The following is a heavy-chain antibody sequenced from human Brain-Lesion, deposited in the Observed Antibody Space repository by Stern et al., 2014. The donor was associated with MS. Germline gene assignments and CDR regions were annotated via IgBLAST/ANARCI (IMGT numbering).Heavy chain of an antibody. CDR1: GGSISSGDYS. V-gene: IGHV4-30-2*01. D-gene: IGHD4-23*01. J-gene: IGHJ4*02. CDR3: ARIFGGNFDN. CDR2: IVHSGST. Sequence: QLQLQESGSGLVKPSQTLSLTCAASGGSISSGDYSWSWIRQPPGKSLEWIGYIVHSGSTYYTPSLKGRASIPVDRSKNQFSLNLSSVTAADTAMYYCARIFGGNFDNWGQGTLVTVSS.